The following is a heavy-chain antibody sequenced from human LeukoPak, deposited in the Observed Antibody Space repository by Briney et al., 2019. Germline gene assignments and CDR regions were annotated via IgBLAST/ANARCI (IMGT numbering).Heavy chain of an antibody. D-gene: IGHD3-3*01. J-gene: IGHJ4*02. V-gene: IGHV3-7*01. CDR2: IKQDGSEK. CDR3: ASTYYDFWSGYANLDY. Sequence: PGGSLRLSCAASGFTFSSYWMSWVRQAPGKGLEWVANIKQDGSEKYYVDSVKGRFTISRDNAKNSLYLQMNSLRAEDRAVYYCASTYYDFWSGYANLDYWGQGTLVTVSS. CDR1: GFTFSSYW.